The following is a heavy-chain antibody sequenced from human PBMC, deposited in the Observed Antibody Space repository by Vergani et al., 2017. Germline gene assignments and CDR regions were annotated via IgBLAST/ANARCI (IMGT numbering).Heavy chain of an antibody. J-gene: IGHJ2*01. CDR2: IRSDESRR. D-gene: IGHD3-16*01. V-gene: IGHV3-30*02. CDR3: VKDNDYDADGPFDL. Sequence: VQLLESGGDLVQPGGSLRLSCAASGFTFIMHAMSWVRQAPGKGLEWVASIRSDESRRYYGDSMEGRFSISRDNAKKAVFLQMNNLRHEDTALYFCVKDNDYDADGPFDLWGRGTLVTVSS. CDR1: GFTFIMHA.